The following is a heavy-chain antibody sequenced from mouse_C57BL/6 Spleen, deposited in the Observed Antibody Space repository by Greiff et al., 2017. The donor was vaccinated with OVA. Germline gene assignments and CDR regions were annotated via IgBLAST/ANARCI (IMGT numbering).Heavy chain of an antibody. CDR3: ARIPYYYCSYWYFDV. V-gene: IGHV8-12*01. J-gene: IGHJ1*03. CDR2: IYWDDDK. D-gene: IGHD1-1*01. CDR1: GFSLSTSGMG. Sequence: QVTLKESGPGILQSSQTLSLTCSFSGFSLSTSGMGVSWIRQPSGKGLEWLAHIYWDDDKRYNPSLKSRLTISKDTSRNQVFLKITSVDTADTATYYCARIPYYYCSYWYFDVWGTGTTVTVSS.